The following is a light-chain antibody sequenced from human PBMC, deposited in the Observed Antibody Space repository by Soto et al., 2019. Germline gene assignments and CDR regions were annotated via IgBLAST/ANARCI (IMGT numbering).Light chain of an antibody. J-gene: IGKJ3*01. CDR2: AAS. V-gene: IGKV1-39*01. CDR3: QQSDSTLFT. CDR1: QSISSY. Sequence: DIQMTQSPSSLSASVGDRVTITCRASQSISSYLNWYQQKPGKAPKLLIYAASSFQSGVPSRFSGSGSGTDFTLTISSLQPEDFATYYCQQSDSTLFTFGPGTKVDIK.